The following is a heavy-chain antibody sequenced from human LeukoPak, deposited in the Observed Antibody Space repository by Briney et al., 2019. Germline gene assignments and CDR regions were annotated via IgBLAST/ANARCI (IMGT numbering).Heavy chain of an antibody. Sequence: GESLKISCKASGYSFTTYWIGWVRQMPGRGLEWMGIIYFGDSDTRYGPSFQGQVTISADKSIGTAYLQWSSLKASDTAVYYCARTELQRPYYYGMDVWGQGTTVTVSS. J-gene: IGHJ6*02. CDR2: IYFGDSDT. V-gene: IGHV5-51*01. CDR3: ARTELQRPYYYGMDV. D-gene: IGHD1-1*01. CDR1: GYSFTTYW.